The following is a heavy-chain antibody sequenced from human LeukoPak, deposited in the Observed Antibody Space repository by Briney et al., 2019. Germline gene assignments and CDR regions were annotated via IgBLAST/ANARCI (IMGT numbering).Heavy chain of an antibody. J-gene: IGHJ4*02. Sequence: SETLSLTCTVSGGSISSSSYYWGWIRQPPGKGLEWIGSIYYSGSTYYNPSLKSRVTISVDTSKNQFPLKLSSVTAADTAVYYCARRGYSYGQFGYWGQGTLVTVS. V-gene: IGHV4-39*01. CDR1: GGSISSSSYY. CDR2: IYYSGST. CDR3: ARRGYSYGQFGY. D-gene: IGHD5-18*01.